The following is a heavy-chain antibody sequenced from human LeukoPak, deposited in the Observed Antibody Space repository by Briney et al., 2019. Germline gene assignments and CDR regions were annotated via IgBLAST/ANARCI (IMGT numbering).Heavy chain of an antibody. CDR1: GFTFSSYE. J-gene: IGHJ4*02. V-gene: IGHV3-21*01. CDR3: AKDKRPYYYDSSGSPDY. D-gene: IGHD3-22*01. Sequence: GGSLRLSCAASGFTFSSYEMNWVRQAPGKGLEWVSSISSSSSYIYYADSVKGRFTISRDNSKNTLYLQMNSLRAEDTAVYYCAKDKRPYYYDSSGSPDYWGQGTLVTVSS. CDR2: ISSSSSYI.